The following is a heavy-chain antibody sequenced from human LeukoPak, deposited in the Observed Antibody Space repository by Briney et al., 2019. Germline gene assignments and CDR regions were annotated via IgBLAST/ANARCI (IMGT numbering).Heavy chain of an antibody. CDR1: GFSFSSYA. CDR3: ARRGGRTITISASRVSYFDY. J-gene: IGHJ4*02. Sequence: GGSLRLSCATSGFSFSSYAMSWVRQAPGKGLEWVSAMSSSDDGRYYAASVRGRFTISRDTSRSTLYLQMNSLRAEDTAVYYCARRGGRTITISASRVSYFDYWGQGTLVTVSS. D-gene: IGHD3-9*01. CDR2: MSSSDDGR. V-gene: IGHV3-23*01.